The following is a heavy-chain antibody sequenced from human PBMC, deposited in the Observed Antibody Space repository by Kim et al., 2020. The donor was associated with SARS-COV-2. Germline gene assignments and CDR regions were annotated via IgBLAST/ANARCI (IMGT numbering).Heavy chain of an antibody. CDR3: AKDLYDYVWASYRPVYYGMDV. CDR2: ISGSGGST. V-gene: IGHV3-23*01. CDR1: GFTFSSYA. Sequence: GGSLRLSCAASGFTFSSYAMSWVRQAPGKGLEWVSAISGSGGSTYYADSVKGRFTISRDNSKNTLYLQMNSLRAEDTAVYYCAKDLYDYVWASYRPVYYGMDVWGQGTTVTVSS. J-gene: IGHJ6*02. D-gene: IGHD3-16*02.